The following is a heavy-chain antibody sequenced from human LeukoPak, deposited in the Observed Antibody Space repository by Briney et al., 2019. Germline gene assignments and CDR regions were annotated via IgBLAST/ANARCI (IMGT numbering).Heavy chain of an antibody. CDR3: ATGIGVVVVAASKAFDI. V-gene: IGHV4-30-4*08. CDR1: GGSVSSDYY. CDR2: ISYSGST. Sequence: SETLSLTCTVSGGSVSSDYYWSWIRQPPGKGLEWIGFISYSGSTYYNPSLKSRVTISVDTSKNQFSLKLTSVTAADTAVYYCATGIGVVVVAASKAFDIWGQGTMVTVSS. J-gene: IGHJ3*02. D-gene: IGHD2-15*01.